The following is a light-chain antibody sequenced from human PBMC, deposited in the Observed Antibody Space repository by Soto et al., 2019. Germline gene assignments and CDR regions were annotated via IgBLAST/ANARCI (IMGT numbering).Light chain of an antibody. J-gene: IGLJ3*02. CDR3: QSYAASSFWV. V-gene: IGLV6-57*01. CDR2: EDN. CDR1: SGSIADNY. Sequence: NFMLTQPHSVSESPGKTVTLSCTRSSGSIADNYVQWYQQRPGSSPTTVIYEDNQRPSGVPDRFSGSIDSSSNSASLTISGLKSEDEADYYCQSYAASSFWVFGGGTKLTVL.